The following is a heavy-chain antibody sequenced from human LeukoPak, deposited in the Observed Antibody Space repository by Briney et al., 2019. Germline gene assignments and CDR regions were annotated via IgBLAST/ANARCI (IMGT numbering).Heavy chain of an antibody. CDR2: INPSGGST. Sequence: ASVKVCCKASGYTFTSYYMHWVRQAPGQGLEWMGIINPSGGSTSYAQKFQGRVTMTRDTSTSTVYMELSSLRSEGTAVYYCARGEYYYDSSGYYFDYWGQGTLVTVSS. CDR3: ARGEYYYDSSGYYFDY. V-gene: IGHV1-46*01. J-gene: IGHJ4*02. D-gene: IGHD3-22*01. CDR1: GYTFTSYY.